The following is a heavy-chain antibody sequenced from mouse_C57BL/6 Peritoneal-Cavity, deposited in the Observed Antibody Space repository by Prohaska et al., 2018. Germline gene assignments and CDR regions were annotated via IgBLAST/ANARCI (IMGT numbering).Heavy chain of an antibody. V-gene: IGHV6-3*01. Sequence: KLEESGGGLEQPGGSMKLSCVASGFTFSNYWMNWVRQSPEKGLEWVAQIRLKSDNYATHYAESVKGRFTISRDDSKSSVYLQMNNLRAEDTGIYYCTGSVYSNYEDYWGQGTTLTVSS. CDR3: TGSVYSNYEDY. J-gene: IGHJ2*01. CDR2: IRLKSDNYAT. D-gene: IGHD2-5*01. CDR1: GFTFSNYW.